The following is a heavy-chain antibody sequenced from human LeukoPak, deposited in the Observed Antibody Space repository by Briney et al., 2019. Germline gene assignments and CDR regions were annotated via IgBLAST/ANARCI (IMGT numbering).Heavy chain of an antibody. V-gene: IGHV5-51*01. J-gene: IGHJ4*02. CDR1: GYSFTSYW. Sequence: GESLKISCKGSGYSFTSYWIGWVRQMPGKGLEWMGIIYPGDSDTRYSPSFQGQVTISADKSISTAYLQWSSLKASDTAMYYCARQILYSYGPKQFDYWGQGTLVTVSS. CDR2: IYPGDSDT. D-gene: IGHD5-18*01. CDR3: ARQILYSYGPKQFDY.